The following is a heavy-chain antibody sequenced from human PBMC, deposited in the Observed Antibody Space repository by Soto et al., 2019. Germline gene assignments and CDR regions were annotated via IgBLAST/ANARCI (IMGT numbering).Heavy chain of an antibody. CDR2: IWYDGSNK. CDR1: GFTFSSYG. CDR3: ARSGLGIAVAGSHDAFDI. V-gene: IGHV3-33*08. J-gene: IGHJ3*02. D-gene: IGHD6-19*01. Sequence: GSLRLSCAASGFTFSSYGMHWVRQAPGKGLEWVAVIWYDGSNKYYADSVKGRFTISRDNSKNTLYLQMNSLRAEDTAVYYCARSGLGIAVAGSHDAFDIWGQGTMVTVSS.